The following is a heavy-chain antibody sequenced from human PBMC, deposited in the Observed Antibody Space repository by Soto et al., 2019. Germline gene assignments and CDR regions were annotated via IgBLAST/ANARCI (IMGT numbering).Heavy chain of an antibody. Sequence: ASDEVSSTASRYTFTDYYMHCVRQAPGQGLEWMGWINPNSGGTNYAQKFQGRVTMTRDTSISTAYMELNRLRSDDTAVYYCARDQSPSSGWHGMDVWGQGTTVTVS. CDR2: INPNSGGT. J-gene: IGHJ6*02. D-gene: IGHD6-19*01. CDR3: ARDQSPSSGWHGMDV. CDR1: RYTFTDYY. V-gene: IGHV1-2*02.